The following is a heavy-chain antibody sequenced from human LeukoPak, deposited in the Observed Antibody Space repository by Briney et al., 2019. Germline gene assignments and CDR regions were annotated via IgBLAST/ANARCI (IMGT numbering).Heavy chain of an antibody. CDR1: GFTFSSYS. V-gene: IGHV3-21*01. CDR2: TSRYNSSR. CDR3: ARDLRNQWLVSPYYFDY. Sequence: KTGGSLRLSCAASGFTFSSYSMNWLRQAPGEGLELISSTSRYNSSRNDAESVKGQFTISRDNAKNPRYLQLNSRRTGRTAVYYCARDLRNQWLVSPYYFDYWGQGTLVTVSS. D-gene: IGHD6-19*01. J-gene: IGHJ4*02.